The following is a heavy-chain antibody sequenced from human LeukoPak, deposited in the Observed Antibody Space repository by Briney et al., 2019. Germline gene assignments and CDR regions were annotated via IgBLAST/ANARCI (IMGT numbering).Heavy chain of an antibody. J-gene: IGHJ4*02. CDR3: AKPYYYGSGSYYPYYYFDY. CDR2: ISGSGGST. CDR1: GFTLSSYA. V-gene: IGHV3-23*01. Sequence: PGGSLRLSCAASGFTLSSYAMSWVRQAPGKGLEWVSAISGSGGSTYYADSVKGRFTISRDNSKNTLYLQMNSLRAEDTAVYYCAKPYYYGSGSYYPYYYFDYWGQGTLVTVSS. D-gene: IGHD3-10*01.